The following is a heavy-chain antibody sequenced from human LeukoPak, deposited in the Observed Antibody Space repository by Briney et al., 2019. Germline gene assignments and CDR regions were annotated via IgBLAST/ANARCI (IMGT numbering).Heavy chain of an antibody. D-gene: IGHD5-18*01. V-gene: IGHV3-30-3*01. CDR1: GFTFSSYA. CDR2: ISYDGSNK. J-gene: IGHJ4*02. Sequence: GGSLRLSCAASGFTFSSYAMHWVRQAPGKGLEWVAVISYDGSNKYYADSVKGRFTISRDNSKNTLYLQMNSLRAEDTAVYYCAREDGYSYSYYFDYWGQGTLVTVSS. CDR3: AREDGYSYSYYFDY.